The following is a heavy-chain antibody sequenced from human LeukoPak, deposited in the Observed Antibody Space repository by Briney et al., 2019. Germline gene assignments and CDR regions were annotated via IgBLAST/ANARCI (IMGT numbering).Heavy chain of an antibody. J-gene: IGHJ3*02. CDR1: GGSISSSSYY. Sequence: SETLSLTCTVSGGSISSSSYYWGWIRQPPGKGLEWIESIYYSGSTYYNPSLKSRVTISVDTSKNQFALKLSSVTAADTAVYYCARNHIVVVTAIPGAFDIWGQGTMVTVSS. V-gene: IGHV4-39*01. CDR3: ARNHIVVVTAIPGAFDI. CDR2: IYYSGST. D-gene: IGHD2-21*02.